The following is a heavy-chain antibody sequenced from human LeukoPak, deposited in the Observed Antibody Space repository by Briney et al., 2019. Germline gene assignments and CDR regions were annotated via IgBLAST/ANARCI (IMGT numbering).Heavy chain of an antibody. CDR1: GYIFTSHY. Sequence: GASVNVSCKASGYIFTSHYMHWVRQAPGQGLDWMGIIKPSGGGTTYAQKFQGRVTMTRDMSTSTVYMEVSSLRSEDTAVYFCARDSRLSTVGAPYYFDYWGQGTLVTVSS. D-gene: IGHD1-26*01. J-gene: IGHJ4*02. CDR2: IKPSGGGT. CDR3: ARDSRLSTVGAPYYFDY. V-gene: IGHV1-46*01.